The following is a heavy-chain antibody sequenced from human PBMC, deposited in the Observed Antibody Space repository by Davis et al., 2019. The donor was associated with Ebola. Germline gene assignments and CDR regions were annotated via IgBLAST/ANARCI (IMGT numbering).Heavy chain of an antibody. CDR1: GYTFTGYY. CDR2: INPSGGST. CDR3: ARSQSSIITQD. V-gene: IGHV1-46*01. D-gene: IGHD3-16*01. J-gene: IGHJ4*02. Sequence: ASAKVSCKASGYTFTGYYMHWVRQAPGQGLEWMGIINPSGGSTSYAQKFQGRVTMTRDTSTSTVYMELSSLRSEDTAVYYCARSQSSIITQDWGQGTLVTVSS.